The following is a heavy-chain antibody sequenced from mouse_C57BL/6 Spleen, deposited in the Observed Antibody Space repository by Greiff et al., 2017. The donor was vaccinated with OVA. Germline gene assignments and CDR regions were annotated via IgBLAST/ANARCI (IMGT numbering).Heavy chain of an antibody. Sequence: EVKVVESGGGLVKPGGSLKLSCAASGFTFSSYAMSWVRQTPETRLEWVATISDGGSYTYYPDNVKGRFTISRDNAKNNLYQQMSHLKSEDTAMYYCARHYYGSSYPWYFDVWGTGTTVTVSS. D-gene: IGHD1-1*01. V-gene: IGHV5-4*03. CDR3: ARHYYGSSYPWYFDV. J-gene: IGHJ1*03. CDR2: ISDGGSYT. CDR1: GFTFSSYA.